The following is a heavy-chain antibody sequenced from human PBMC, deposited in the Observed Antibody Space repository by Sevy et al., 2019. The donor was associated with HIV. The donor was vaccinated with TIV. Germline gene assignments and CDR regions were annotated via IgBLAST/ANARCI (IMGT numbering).Heavy chain of an antibody. D-gene: IGHD3-10*01. CDR3: ARGPTTSGSKPYYYYGMDV. CDR1: GFSLSTSGMC. Sequence: SGPTLVKPTQTLTLTCTFSGFSLSTSGMCVSWIRQPPGKALEWLALIDWDDDKYYSTSLKTRLTISKDTSKNQVVLTMTNMDPVDTATYYCARGPTTSGSKPYYYYGMDVWGQGTTVTVSS. CDR2: IDWDDDK. V-gene: IGHV2-70*01. J-gene: IGHJ6*02.